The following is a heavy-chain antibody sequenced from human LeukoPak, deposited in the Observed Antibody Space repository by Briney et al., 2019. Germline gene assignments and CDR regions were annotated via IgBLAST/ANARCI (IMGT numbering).Heavy chain of an antibody. CDR2: INPTGGST. CDR3: ARRQSHYGSGSSYALDY. Sequence: GASVKVSCKASGYTFTNYYMHWVRQAPGQGLEWMGVINPTGGSTTYAQKFQDRVTMTRDTSTSTLYMEVSSLRSEDTAVYYCARRQSHYGSGSSYALDYWGQGTLVTVSS. D-gene: IGHD3-10*01. CDR1: GYTFTNYY. J-gene: IGHJ4*02. V-gene: IGHV1-46*01.